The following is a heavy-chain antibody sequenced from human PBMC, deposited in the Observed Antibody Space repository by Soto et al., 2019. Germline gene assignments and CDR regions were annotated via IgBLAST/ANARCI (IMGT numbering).Heavy chain of an antibody. D-gene: IGHD5-18*01. J-gene: IGHJ4*02. V-gene: IGHV4-59*08. CDR2: IYYSGST. CDR1: GDSFSNYY. Sequence: QVQLQESGPGLVKPSETLSLTCTVSGDSFSNYYWSWIRQPPGKGLEWIGYIYYSGSTNYNPSLTSXVXIXXDTSKTQFSLRLSSVTAADTAVYYCARRYGGNLDYWGQGTLVTVSS. CDR3: ARRYGGNLDY.